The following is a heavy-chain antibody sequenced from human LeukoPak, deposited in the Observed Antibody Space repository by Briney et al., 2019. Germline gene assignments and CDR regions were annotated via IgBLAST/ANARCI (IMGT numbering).Heavy chain of an antibody. V-gene: IGHV1-69*13. D-gene: IGHD2-2*01. CDR2: IIPIFGTA. J-gene: IGHJ3*02. Sequence: ASVKVSCKASGYTFTSYGISWVRQAPGQGLEWMGGIIPIFGTANYAQKFQGRVTITADESTSTAYMELSSLRSEDTAVYYCARDRTSCCSTPSTFDIWGQGTMVTVSS. CDR1: GYTFTSYG. CDR3: ARDRTSCCSTPSTFDI.